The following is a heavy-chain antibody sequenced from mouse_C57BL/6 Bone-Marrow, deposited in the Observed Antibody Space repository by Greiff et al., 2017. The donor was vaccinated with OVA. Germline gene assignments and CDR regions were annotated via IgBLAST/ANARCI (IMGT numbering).Heavy chain of an antibody. CDR1: GYTFTSYW. Sequence: EVQLQQSGTVLARPGASVKMSCKTSGYTFTSYWMHWVKQRPGQGLEWIGAIYPGNSDTSYNQKFKGKAKLTAVTSASTAYMELSSLTNEDSAVYYCTRPRTGSYWYFDVWGTGTTVTVSS. CDR3: TRPRTGSYWYFDV. D-gene: IGHD4-1*01. CDR2: IYPGNSDT. J-gene: IGHJ1*03. V-gene: IGHV1-5*01.